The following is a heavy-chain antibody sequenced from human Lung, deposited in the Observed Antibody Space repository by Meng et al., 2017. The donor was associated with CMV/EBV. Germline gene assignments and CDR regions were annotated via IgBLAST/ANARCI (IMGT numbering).Heavy chain of an antibody. CDR2: ISGTGRST. CDR3: AKIDRDDAFDI. J-gene: IGHJ3*02. CDR1: GFAFTNYA. Sequence: GGSLRLXCAASGFAFTNYAMSCVRQAPGKGLEWISTISGTGRSTYYADSVKGRFTISRDNSRDTMYMQMNSLRPEDTAIYYCAKIDRDDAFDIWGQGTRVTVSS. V-gene: IGHV3-23*01. D-gene: IGHD3-22*01.